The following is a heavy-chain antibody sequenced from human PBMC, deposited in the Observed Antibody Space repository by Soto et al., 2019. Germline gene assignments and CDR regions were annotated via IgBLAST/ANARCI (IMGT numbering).Heavy chain of an antibody. CDR3: TRESMSGWSDY. V-gene: IGHV6-1*01. D-gene: IGHD6-19*01. CDR2: TYYRSKWYN. J-gene: IGHJ4*02. CDR1: GDSVSSNSAS. Sequence: SQTLSLTCVISGDSVSSNSASWNLIMQSPSRGFEWLGRTYYRSKWYNDYAISAKSRITINPDTSKNQVSLQLDSVTPEDTAVYYCTRESMSGWSDYWGQGTLVTVSS.